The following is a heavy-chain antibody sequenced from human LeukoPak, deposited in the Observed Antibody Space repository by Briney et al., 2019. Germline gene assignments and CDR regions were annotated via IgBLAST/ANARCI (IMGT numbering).Heavy chain of an antibody. CDR1: GFTFSNAW. CDR3: TTSRGYYDSSGYYLPHYFDY. V-gene: IGHV3-15*01. D-gene: IGHD3-22*01. CDR2: IKSKTDGGTT. Sequence: GGSLRLSCAASGFTFSNAWMSWVRQAPGKGLEWVGRIKSKTDGGTTDYAAPVKGRFTISRDDSKNTLYLQMNSLKTEDTAVYYCTTSRGYYDSSGYYLPHYFDYWGQGTLVTVS. J-gene: IGHJ4*02.